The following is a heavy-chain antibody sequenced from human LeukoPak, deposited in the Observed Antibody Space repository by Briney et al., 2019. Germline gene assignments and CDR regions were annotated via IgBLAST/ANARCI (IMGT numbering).Heavy chain of an antibody. J-gene: IGHJ5*02. CDR1: GFTFSSYW. CDR3: AKEGDTAMGDWFDP. Sequence: GGSLRLSCAASGFTFSSYWMSWVRQAPGKGLEWVANIKQDGSEKYYVDSVKGRFTISRDNAKNSLYLQMNSLRAEDTAVYYCAKEGDTAMGDWFDPWGQGTLVTVSS. V-gene: IGHV3-7*03. D-gene: IGHD5-18*01. CDR2: IKQDGSEK.